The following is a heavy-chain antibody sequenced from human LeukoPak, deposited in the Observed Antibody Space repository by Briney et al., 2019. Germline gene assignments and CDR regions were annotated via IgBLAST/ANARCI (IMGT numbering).Heavy chain of an antibody. V-gene: IGHV4-59*12. J-gene: IGHJ6*03. Sequence: PETLSLTCTVSGGSISSYYWNWIRQPPGKGLEWIGYIYYSGSTYYNPSLKSRVTISVDTSKNQFSLKLSSVTAADTAVYYCARGGGAARLRGYYYYYYMDVWGKGTTVTVSS. D-gene: IGHD6-6*01. CDR1: GGSISSYY. CDR2: IYYSGST. CDR3: ARGGGAARLRGYYYYYYMDV.